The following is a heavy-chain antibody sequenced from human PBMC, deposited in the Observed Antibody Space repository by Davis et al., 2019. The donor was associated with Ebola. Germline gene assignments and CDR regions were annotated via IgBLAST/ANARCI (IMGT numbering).Heavy chain of an antibody. CDR3: ARDLLWFGELPQSYFDY. J-gene: IGHJ4*02. CDR2: ISAYNGNT. CDR1: GYTFTSYG. D-gene: IGHD3-10*01. V-gene: IGHV1-18*04. Sequence: AASVKVSCKASGYTFTSYGISWVRQAPGQGLEWMGWISAYNGNTNYAQKLQGRVTMTTDTSTSTAYMELRSLRSDDTAVYYCARDLLWFGELPQSYFDYWGQGTLVTVSS.